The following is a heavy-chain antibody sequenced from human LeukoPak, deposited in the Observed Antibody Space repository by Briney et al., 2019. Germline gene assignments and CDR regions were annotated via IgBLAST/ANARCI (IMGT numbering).Heavy chain of an antibody. CDR1: GFTFSSYE. D-gene: IGHD5-24*01. J-gene: IGHJ5*02. CDR2: ISSSGSTI. Sequence: GGSLRLSCAASGFTFSSYEMNWVRQAPGKGLEWVSYISSSGSTIYYADSVKGRFTISRDNAKNSLYLQMNSLRAEDTAVYYCARDGSVQEMATIPYETWGQGTLVTVSS. CDR3: ARDGSVQEMATIPYET. V-gene: IGHV3-48*03.